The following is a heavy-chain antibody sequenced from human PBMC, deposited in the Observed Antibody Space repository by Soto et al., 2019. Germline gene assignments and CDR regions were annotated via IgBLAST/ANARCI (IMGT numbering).Heavy chain of an antibody. CDR1: GGSISSGGYY. V-gene: IGHV4-31*03. D-gene: IGHD4-17*01. J-gene: IGHJ4*02. Sequence: SETLSLTCTVSGGSISSGGYYWSWIRQHPGKGLEWIGYIYYSGSTYYNPSLKSRVTISVDTSKNQFSLKLSSVTAADTAVYYCARVHYGDYAGAFDYWGQGTLVTVSS. CDR2: IYYSGST. CDR3: ARVHYGDYAGAFDY.